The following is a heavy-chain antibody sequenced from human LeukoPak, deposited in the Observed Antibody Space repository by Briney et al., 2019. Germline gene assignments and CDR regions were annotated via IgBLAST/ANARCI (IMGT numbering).Heavy chain of an antibody. J-gene: IGHJ4*02. CDR2: INPNSGGT. Sequence: ASVKVSCKASGYTFTGYYMHWVRQAPGQGLEWMGWINPNSGGTNYAQKFQGRVTMTRDTSISTAYMELSRLRSDDTAVYYCARDGDPHWGLESWYYFDYWGQGTLVTVSS. CDR1: GYTFTGYY. V-gene: IGHV1-2*02. CDR3: ARDGDPHWGLESWYYFDY. D-gene: IGHD7-27*01.